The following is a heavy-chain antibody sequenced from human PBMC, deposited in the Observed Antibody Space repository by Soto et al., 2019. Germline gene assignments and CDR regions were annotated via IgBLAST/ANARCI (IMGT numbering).Heavy chain of an antibody. J-gene: IGHJ4*02. D-gene: IGHD2-21*02. V-gene: IGHV4-59*06. CDR3: GRRYGGNSGDY. CDR2: IYYSGST. CDR1: GGSISSYY. Sequence: SETLSLTCTVSGGSISSYYWSWIRQPPGKGLEWIGYIYYSGSTYYNPSLKSRVTISVDTSKNQFSLKLSSLTAADTAVYYCGRRYGGNSGDYWGQGTLVTVS.